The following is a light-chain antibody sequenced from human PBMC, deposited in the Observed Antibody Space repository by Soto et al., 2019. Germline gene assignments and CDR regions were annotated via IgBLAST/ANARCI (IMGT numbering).Light chain of an antibody. V-gene: IGKV2-28*01. CDR2: LGS. Sequence: DIVMTQSPFSLPVTPGEPASISCRSSQTLLYSDGYNYLDWYLQKPGQSPQLLIYLGSNRASGVPDRFRGSGSGTDFTLKISRVEAEDVGVYYCMQALQTPWTFGQGTKVEIK. J-gene: IGKJ1*01. CDR3: MQALQTPWT. CDR1: QTLLYSDGYNY.